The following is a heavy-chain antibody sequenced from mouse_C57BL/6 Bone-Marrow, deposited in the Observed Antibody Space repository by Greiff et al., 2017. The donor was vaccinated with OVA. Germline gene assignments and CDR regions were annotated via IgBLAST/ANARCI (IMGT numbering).Heavy chain of an antibody. CDR3: TTSYGSSSWFAY. Sequence: QVQLQQSGAELVRPGASVTLSCKASGYTFTDYEMHWVKQTPVHGLEWIGAIDPETGGTAYNQKFKGKAILTADKSSSTAYMELRSLTSEDSAVYYCTTSYGSSSWFAYWGQGTLVTVSA. V-gene: IGHV1-15*01. CDR2: IDPETGGT. D-gene: IGHD1-1*01. J-gene: IGHJ3*01. CDR1: GYTFTDYE.